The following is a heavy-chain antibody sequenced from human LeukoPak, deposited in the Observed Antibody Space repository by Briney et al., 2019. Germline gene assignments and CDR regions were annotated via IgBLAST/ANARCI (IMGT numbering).Heavy chain of an antibody. CDR1: GFTFSSYA. Sequence: GGSLRLSRAASGFTFSSYAMNWVRQAPGKGLEWVSSISGSSSYINYADSVKGRFTISRDNAQNSLFLQLNSLRAEDTAVYYCARDPYSSGWYKDAFDIWGQGTMVTVSS. CDR2: ISGSSSYI. D-gene: IGHD6-19*01. V-gene: IGHV3-21*01. J-gene: IGHJ3*02. CDR3: ARDPYSSGWYKDAFDI.